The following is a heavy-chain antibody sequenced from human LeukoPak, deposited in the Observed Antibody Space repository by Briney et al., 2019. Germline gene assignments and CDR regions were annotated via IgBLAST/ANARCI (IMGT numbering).Heavy chain of an antibody. V-gene: IGHV4-31*03. CDR3: ARAWYSSSWWYYGMDV. CDR1: GGSISSGGYY. D-gene: IGHD6-13*01. J-gene: IGHJ6*02. Sequence: SETLSLTRTVSGGSISSGGYYWSWIRQHPGKGLEWIGYIYYSGSTYYNPSLKSRVTISVDTSKNQFSLKLSSVTAADTAVYYCARAWYSSSWWYYGMDVWGQGTTVTVSS. CDR2: IYYSGST.